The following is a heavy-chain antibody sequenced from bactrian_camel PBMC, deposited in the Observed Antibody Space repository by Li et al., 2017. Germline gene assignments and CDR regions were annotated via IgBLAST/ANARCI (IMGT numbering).Heavy chain of an antibody. CDR2: IVTGSDRR. Sequence: QVQLVESGGGSVQAGGSLRLSCEVSGSTRSGYCMAWFRQAPGKEREGVAGIVTGSDRRYYADSVTGRFTISQDNVKNILYLQMNGLKTEDTAMYYCAADEWATIGRCRGSYSRRGQGTQVTVS. CDR1: GSTRSGYC. CDR3: AADEWATIGRCRGSYSR. V-gene: IGHV3S1*01. D-gene: IGHD4*01. J-gene: IGHJ4*01.